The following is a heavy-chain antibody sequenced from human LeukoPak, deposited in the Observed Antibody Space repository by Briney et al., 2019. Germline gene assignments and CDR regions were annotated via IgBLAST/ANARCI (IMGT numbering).Heavy chain of an antibody. CDR1: GFTFSSYS. V-gene: IGHV3-21*01. CDR2: ISSSSSYI. D-gene: IGHD5-12*01. J-gene: IGHJ6*03. Sequence: GGSLRLPCAASGFTFSSYSMNWVRQAPGKGLEWVSSISSSSSYIYYADSVKGRFTISRDNAKNSLYLQMNSLRAEDTAVYYCAKYSGYDTGEYYYYYMDVWGKGTTVTISS. CDR3: AKYSGYDTGEYYYYYMDV.